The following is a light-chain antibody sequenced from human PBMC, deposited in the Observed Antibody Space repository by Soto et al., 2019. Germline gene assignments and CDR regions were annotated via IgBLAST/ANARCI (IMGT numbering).Light chain of an antibody. Sequence: QSALTQPPSASGSPGQSVTISCTGTSNDVGDYNYVSWYQQHSGKAPKLMIYEVSKRPSGVPGRFSGSKSGNTASLTVSGLQAEDEADYYCSSYAGSSTLYVFGTGTKVTVL. J-gene: IGLJ1*01. CDR2: EVS. CDR3: SSYAGSSTLYV. CDR1: SNDVGDYNY. V-gene: IGLV2-8*01.